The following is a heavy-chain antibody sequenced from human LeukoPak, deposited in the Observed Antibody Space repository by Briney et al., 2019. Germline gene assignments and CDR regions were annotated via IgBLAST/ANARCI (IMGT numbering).Heavy chain of an antibody. Sequence: GESLKISCKGSGYTFTNYWIGWVRQMPGKGVGGMGIIYPADSDTKYSPSFQGQVTISADKSITTPYLQRGSLKASDAAMYYCARRSVPEKTSPSTFDIWGQGTMVTVSS. CDR2: IYPADSDT. D-gene: IGHD4-11*01. V-gene: IGHV5-51*01. J-gene: IGHJ3*02. CDR3: ARRSVPEKTSPSTFDI. CDR1: GYTFTNYW.